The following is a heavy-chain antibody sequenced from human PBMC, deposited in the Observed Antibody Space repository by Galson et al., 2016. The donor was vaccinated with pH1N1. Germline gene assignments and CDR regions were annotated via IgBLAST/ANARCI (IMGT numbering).Heavy chain of an antibody. CDR2: IYTSGST. Sequence: SETLSLTCTVSGGSISSYYWSWIRQPAGKGLECIGRIYTSGSTNYNPSLKSRVIISVDTSKNQFSLKLSSVTAADTAVYYCARVVTWELGYYFDYWGQGTLVTVSS. D-gene: IGHD1-26*01. J-gene: IGHJ4*02. CDR3: ARVVTWELGYYFDY. V-gene: IGHV4-4*07. CDR1: GGSISSYY.